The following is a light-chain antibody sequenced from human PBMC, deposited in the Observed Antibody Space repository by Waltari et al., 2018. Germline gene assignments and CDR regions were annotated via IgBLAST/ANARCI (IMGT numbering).Light chain of an antibody. V-gene: IGLV2-14*01. Sequence: QSALTQPASVSGSPGQSLTISCIGTGRDIGTYHYVSWYQQYPGKAPKLLMYEVTTRPSRVSPRYSGSKSGNAASLTISGRQAEDEAHYYCSSYRSSNNVVFGGGTKVTVL. J-gene: IGLJ2*01. CDR1: GRDIGTYHY. CDR2: EVT. CDR3: SSYRSSNNVV.